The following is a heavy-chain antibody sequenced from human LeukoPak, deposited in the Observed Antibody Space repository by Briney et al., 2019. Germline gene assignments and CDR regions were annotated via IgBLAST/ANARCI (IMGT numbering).Heavy chain of an antibody. CDR2: INSDGSST. J-gene: IGHJ4*02. Sequence: GGPLRFSCAASGFTFSSYWMHWVRQAPGKGLVWVSRINSDGSSTSYADSVKGRFIISRDNAKNTLSLQMNSLRAEDTAVFYCVRVACSSMTSCATVDYWGQGTLVTVSS. D-gene: IGHD2-2*01. CDR1: GFTFSSYW. V-gene: IGHV3-74*01. CDR3: VRVACSSMTSCATVDY.